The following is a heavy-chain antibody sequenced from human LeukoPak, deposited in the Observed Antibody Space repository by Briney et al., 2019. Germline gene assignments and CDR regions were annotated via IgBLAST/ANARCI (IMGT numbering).Heavy chain of an antibody. CDR2: ISYDGSNK. Sequence: GGSLRLSCAASGFTFSSYAMHWVRQAPGKGLEWVAVISYDGSNKYYADSVKGRFTISRDNSKNTPYLQMNSLRAEDTAVYYCARDAEKEGGYYYYGMDVWGQGTTVTVSS. D-gene: IGHD3-16*01. CDR3: ARDAEKEGGYYYYGMDV. CDR1: GFTFSSYA. J-gene: IGHJ6*02. V-gene: IGHV3-30*04.